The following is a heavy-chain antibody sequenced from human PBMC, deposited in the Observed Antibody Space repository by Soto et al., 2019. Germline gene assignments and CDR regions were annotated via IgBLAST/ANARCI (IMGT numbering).Heavy chain of an antibody. D-gene: IGHD5-12*01. J-gene: IGHJ2*01. Sequence: EVQLVESGGGLVKPGGSLRLSCEASGYTFSSYSMNWVRQAPGKGLEWVSSISSSSSYIYYADSVKGRFTISRDNAKNSLYLQMNSLRAEDTAVYYCARDLRDSGYAYSGDWYFDLWGRGTLVTVSS. CDR3: ARDLRDSGYAYSGDWYFDL. CDR1: GYTFSSYS. CDR2: ISSSSSYI. V-gene: IGHV3-21*01.